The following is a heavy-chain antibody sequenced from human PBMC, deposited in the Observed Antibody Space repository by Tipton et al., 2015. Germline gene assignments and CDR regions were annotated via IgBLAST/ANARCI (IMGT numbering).Heavy chain of an antibody. CDR2: ISQRDGT. CDR1: GGSVSSVSYY. Sequence: TLSLTCTVSGGSVSSVSYYWGWIRQTPGKGLEWIGYISQRDGTNYSPSLKSRVTISTDTSKNQFFLNLTSVTAADTAVYFCARDLEHGMDVWGQGTTVTVS. V-gene: IGHV4-61*01. D-gene: IGHD5-24*01. CDR3: ARDLEHGMDV. J-gene: IGHJ6*02.